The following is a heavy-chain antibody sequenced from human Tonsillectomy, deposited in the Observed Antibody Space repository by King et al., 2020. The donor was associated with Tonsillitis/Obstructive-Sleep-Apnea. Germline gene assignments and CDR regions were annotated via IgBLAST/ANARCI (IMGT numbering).Heavy chain of an antibody. CDR3: ARGGRAGSYYFDY. V-gene: IGHV3-21*01. CDR1: GFTFSSYS. D-gene: IGHD1-26*01. CDR2: ISSSSSYI. J-gene: IGHJ4*02. Sequence: VQLVESGGGLVKPGGSLRLSCAASGFTFSSYSMNWVRQAPGKGLEWVSSISSSSSYIYYADSMKGRFTISRDNAKNSLYLQMNSLRAEDTAIYYCARGGRAGSYYFDYWGQGTLVTVSS.